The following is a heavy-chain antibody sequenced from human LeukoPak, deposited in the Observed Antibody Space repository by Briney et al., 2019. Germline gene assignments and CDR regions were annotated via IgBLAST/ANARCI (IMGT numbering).Heavy chain of an antibody. CDR3: AKFKGAGSSYSFNWFDP. CDR2: MNPNSGNT. J-gene: IGHJ5*02. V-gene: IGHV1-8*03. CDR1: GYTFTSYD. Sequence: ASVKVSCKASGYTFTSYDINWVRQATGQGLEWMGWMNPNSGNTGYAQKFQGRVTITRNTSISTAYMELSSLRSEDTAVYYCAKFKGAGSSYSFNWFDPWGQGTLVTVSS. D-gene: IGHD6-13*01.